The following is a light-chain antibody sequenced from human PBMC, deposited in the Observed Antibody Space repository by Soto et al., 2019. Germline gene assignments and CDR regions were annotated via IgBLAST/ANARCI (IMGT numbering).Light chain of an antibody. CDR1: VLAKKY. Sequence: SYELTQPSSVSVSPGQTARITCSGDVLAKKYARWFQQKPGQAPVVVIYKNSERPSGIPERFSGSSSGTTVTLTTSGAQVEDEADYYCCSAADNNVVFGGGTKLTVL. J-gene: IGLJ2*01. CDR2: KNS. CDR3: CSAADNNVV. V-gene: IGLV3-27*01.